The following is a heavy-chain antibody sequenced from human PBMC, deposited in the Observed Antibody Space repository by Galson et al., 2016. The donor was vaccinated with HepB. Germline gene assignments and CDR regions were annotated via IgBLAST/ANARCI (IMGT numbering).Heavy chain of an antibody. V-gene: IGHV4-30-4*01. CDR3: ARTRGTGLFDS. CDR2: IYYRGNT. J-gene: IGHJ4*02. CDR1: GDSISSVIYY. D-gene: IGHD1-1*01. Sequence: TLSLTCNVSGDSISSVIYYWSWIRQPPGKGLEWIGSIYYRGNTNSNPSLKSRVILSLDTPKNQFSLKLSSVTAADTAVYYCARTRGTGLFDSWGQGTLVTVSS.